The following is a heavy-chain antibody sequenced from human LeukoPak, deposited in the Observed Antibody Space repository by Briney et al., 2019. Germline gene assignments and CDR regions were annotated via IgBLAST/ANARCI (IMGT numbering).Heavy chain of an antibody. V-gene: IGHV1-69*13. D-gene: IGHD2-2*01. Sequence: ASVKVSCKASGGTFSSYAISGVRQAPGQGLEWMGGIIPIFVTANYAQKFQGRVTITADESTSTAYMELSSLRSEDTAVYYCARDAPGGYVNWFDPWGQGTLVTVSS. CDR1: GGTFSSYA. CDR2: IIPIFVTA. CDR3: ARDAPGGYVNWFDP. J-gene: IGHJ5*02.